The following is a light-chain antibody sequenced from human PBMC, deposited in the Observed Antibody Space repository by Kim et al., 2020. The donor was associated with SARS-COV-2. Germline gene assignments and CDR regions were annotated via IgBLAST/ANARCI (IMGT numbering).Light chain of an antibody. CDR3: CSYAGSSHYV. J-gene: IGLJ1*01. Sequence: QSALTQPRSVSGSPGQSVTISCTGTSSDIGAYNYVSWYQLHPGRAPKLMIYDVTKRPSGVPDRFSGSKSGNTASLTISGLQAEDEAGYYCCSYAGSSHYVFGSGTKVTVL. CDR1: SSDIGAYNY. CDR2: DVT. V-gene: IGLV2-11*01.